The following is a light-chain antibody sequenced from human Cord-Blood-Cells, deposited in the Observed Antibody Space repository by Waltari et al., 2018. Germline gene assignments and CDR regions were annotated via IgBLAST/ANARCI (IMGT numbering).Light chain of an antibody. CDR1: SSDVGGYNS. J-gene: IGLJ3*02. CDR2: DVS. V-gene: IGLV2-14*01. CDR3: SSYTSSSTFWV. Sequence: QSALTQPASVSGSPGQSITISCPGTSSDVGGYNSVSWYQQHPGKAPKLMIYDVSNRPSGVSKRFSGSKSGNTASLTISGLQAEDEADYYCSSYTSSSTFWVFGGGTKLTVL.